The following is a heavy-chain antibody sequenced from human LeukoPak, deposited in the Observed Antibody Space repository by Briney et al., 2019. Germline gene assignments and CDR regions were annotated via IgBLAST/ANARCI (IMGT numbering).Heavy chain of an antibody. D-gene: IGHD7-27*01. Sequence: GGSLRLSCAVSGFTVRSNYINWVRQAPGRGLEWVSVIFSGGNAYYADSVKGRFITSKDISKNMIYLEMNRLRVEDTSVYYCARERDWGSGDYYNGMDVWGQGTTVIVS. J-gene: IGHJ6*02. CDR1: GFTVRSNY. CDR3: ARERDWGSGDYYNGMDV. V-gene: IGHV3-66*01. CDR2: IFSGGNA.